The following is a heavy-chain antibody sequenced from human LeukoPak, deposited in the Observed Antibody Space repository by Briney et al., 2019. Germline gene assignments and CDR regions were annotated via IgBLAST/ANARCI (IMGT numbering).Heavy chain of an antibody. D-gene: IGHD5-12*01. CDR2: ISSSSSYI. Sequence: GGSLRLSCAASGFTFSSYSMNWVRQAPGKGLEWVSSISSSSSYIYYADSVKGRFTISRDNSKNTLYLQMDSLRAEDTAVYYCAKESGSINDYHYYYYMDVWGKGTTVTVSS. J-gene: IGHJ6*03. V-gene: IGHV3-21*01. CDR1: GFTFSSYS. CDR3: AKESGSINDYHYYYYMDV.